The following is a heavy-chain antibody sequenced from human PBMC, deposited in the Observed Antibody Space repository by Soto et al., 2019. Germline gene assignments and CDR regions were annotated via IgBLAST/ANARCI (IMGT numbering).Heavy chain of an antibody. Sequence: EVQLVESGGGLVKPGGSLRLSCAASEFTFSTYSMNWVRQAPGKGLEWVSSISSGSSYIYYADSVKGRFTISRDNAKNSLYLQMNILRAEDTAVYHCARVREGGMDVWGQGTTVNVSS. J-gene: IGHJ6*02. V-gene: IGHV3-21*03. CDR1: EFTFSTYS. CDR3: ARVREGGMDV. CDR2: ISSGSSYI.